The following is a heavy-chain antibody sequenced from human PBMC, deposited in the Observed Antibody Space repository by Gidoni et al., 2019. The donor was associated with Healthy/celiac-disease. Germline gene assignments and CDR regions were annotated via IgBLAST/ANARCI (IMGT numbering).Heavy chain of an antibody. V-gene: IGHV4-31*03. CDR1: CGSISRGGYS. D-gene: IGHD3-10*01. CDR2: IYYSGST. CDR3: ARSLVRGAPGLYFDL. J-gene: IGHJ2*01. Sequence: QVQLHQSGPGLVQPSQTLSLTCTVSCGSISRGGYSWSWIRQPPGKGLEWLGYIYYSGSTYYNPSLKSRVTISVDTSKNQFSLKLSSGTAADTAVYYCARSLVRGAPGLYFDLWGRGTLVTVSS.